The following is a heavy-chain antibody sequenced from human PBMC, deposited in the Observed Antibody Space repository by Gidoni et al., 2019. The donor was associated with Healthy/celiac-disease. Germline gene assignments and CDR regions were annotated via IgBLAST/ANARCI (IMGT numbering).Heavy chain of an antibody. CDR1: GGSISSSSYY. CDR3: ARLSGSYFDY. J-gene: IGHJ4*02. V-gene: IGHV4-39*01. CDR2: IYYSGST. D-gene: IGHD1-26*01. Sequence: QLQLQESGPGLVKPSETLSLTCPVSGGSISSSSYYWGWIRQPPGKGLEWIGSIYYSGSTYYNPSLKSRVTISVDTSKNQFSLKLSSVTAADTAVYYCARLSGSYFDYWGQGTLVTVSS.